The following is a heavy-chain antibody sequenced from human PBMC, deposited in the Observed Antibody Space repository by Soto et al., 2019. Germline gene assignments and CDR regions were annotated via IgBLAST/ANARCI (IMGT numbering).Heavy chain of an antibody. J-gene: IGHJ4*02. CDR1: GGSISSSSYY. CDR2: IYYSGST. V-gene: IGHV4-39*01. CDR3: ARLNDVLTGYRYFDY. Sequence: PSETLSLTCTVSGGSISSSSYYWGWIRQPPGKGLEWIGSIYYSGSTYYNPSLKSRVTISVDTSKNQFSLKLSSVTAADTAVYYCARLNDVLTGYRYFDYWGQGTLVTVSS. D-gene: IGHD3-9*01.